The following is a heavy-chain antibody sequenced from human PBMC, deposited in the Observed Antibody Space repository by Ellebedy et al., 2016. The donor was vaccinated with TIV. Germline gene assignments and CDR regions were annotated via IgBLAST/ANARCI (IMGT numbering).Heavy chain of an antibody. Sequence: SVKVSXXASAGTFSNYAISWVRQAPGQGLEWMGAIIPIVGTANYAQKFQDRVTIIADESTRTAYMELSSLRSEDTAVYYCARDFLRAPDGSGTYNNWLDPWGQGTLVTVSS. CDR2: IIPIVGTA. V-gene: IGHV1-69*13. J-gene: IGHJ5*02. D-gene: IGHD3-10*01. CDR1: AGTFSNYA. CDR3: ARDFLRAPDGSGTYNNWLDP.